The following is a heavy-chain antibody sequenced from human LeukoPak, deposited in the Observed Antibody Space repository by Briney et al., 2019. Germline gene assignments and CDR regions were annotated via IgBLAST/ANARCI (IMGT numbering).Heavy chain of an antibody. CDR1: GGSIISGAYY. D-gene: IGHD4-23*01. Sequence: SETLSLTCTVSGGSIISGAYYWSWIRQHPGKGLEWIAYVHYSGSTYYNPSLKSRFTISVDTSQNQFSLKLRSVTAADTAVYYCAGDSGNSAFDYWGRGTLVTVSS. J-gene: IGHJ4*02. CDR2: VHYSGST. V-gene: IGHV4-31*03. CDR3: AGDSGNSAFDY.